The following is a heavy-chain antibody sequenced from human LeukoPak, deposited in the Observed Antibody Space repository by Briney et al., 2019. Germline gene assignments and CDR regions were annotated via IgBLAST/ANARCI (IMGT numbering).Heavy chain of an antibody. J-gene: IGHJ4*02. D-gene: IGHD6-6*01. Sequence: GESLKISCKGSGYSFTSYWIGWVRQMPGKGLEWMGIIYPGDPDSRYSPSFQGQVTISADKSISTAYLQWSSLKASDTAMYYCARHAGSSSSEFDYWGQGTLVTVSS. CDR2: IYPGDPDS. V-gene: IGHV5-51*01. CDR1: GYSFTSYW. CDR3: ARHAGSSSSEFDY.